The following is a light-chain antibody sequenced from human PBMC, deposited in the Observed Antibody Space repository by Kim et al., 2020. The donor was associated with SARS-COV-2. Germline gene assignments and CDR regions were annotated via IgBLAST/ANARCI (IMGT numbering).Light chain of an antibody. J-gene: IGKJ1*01. Sequence: VCLGARAPPSCRASESVRGNLTWSRQNPGQAPRLRIYGAANRATGIPARLSGSGSGTEFTLTISSVQSEEFAVYYCQQYNNGPRTFGQGTKVDIK. CDR2: GAA. CDR1: ESVRGN. CDR3: QQYNNGPRT. V-gene: IGKV3-15*01.